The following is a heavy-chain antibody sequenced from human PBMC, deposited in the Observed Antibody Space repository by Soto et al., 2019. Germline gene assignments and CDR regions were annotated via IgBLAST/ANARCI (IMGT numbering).Heavy chain of an antibody. CDR1: GGSIGSGVYF. CDR3: ARLVSGMDV. J-gene: IGHJ6*02. Sequence: SETLSLTCTVSGGSIGSGVYFWSWIRQPPGKGLEWIGFISYTGSAYYNPSLKSRAAISVDTSKNQFSLKLTSVTAADTAVYYCARLVSGMDVWGQGTKVTVSS. D-gene: IGHD6-6*01. CDR2: ISYTGSA. V-gene: IGHV4-30-4*01.